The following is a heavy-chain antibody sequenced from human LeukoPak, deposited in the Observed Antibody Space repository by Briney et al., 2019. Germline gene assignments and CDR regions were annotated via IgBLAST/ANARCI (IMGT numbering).Heavy chain of an antibody. CDR3: ARVRGGDLDC. CDR2: IKQDGSDK. Sequence: GGSLRLSCAVSGFTFSSYWMSWVRQAPGKGLEWVANIKQDGSDKYYVDSVKGRFTISRDNAKNSLYLQMNSLRAEDTAVYYCARVRGGDLDCWGQGTLVTVSS. CDR1: GFTFSSYW. V-gene: IGHV3-7*01. J-gene: IGHJ4*02. D-gene: IGHD3-16*01.